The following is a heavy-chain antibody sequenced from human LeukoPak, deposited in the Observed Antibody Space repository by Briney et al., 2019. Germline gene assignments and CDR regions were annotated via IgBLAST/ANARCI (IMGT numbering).Heavy chain of an antibody. V-gene: IGHV3-11*01. J-gene: IGHJ4*02. Sequence: TGGSLRLSCAASGFTFSDYYMSWIRQAPGKGLEWVSYISSSGSTIYYADSVKGRFTISRDNAKNSLYLQMNSLRAEDPAVYYCARARTYDFWSGYSYNLSLDYWGQGTLVTVSS. CDR2: ISSSGSTI. CDR3: ARARTYDFWSGYSYNLSLDY. D-gene: IGHD3-3*01. CDR1: GFTFSDYY.